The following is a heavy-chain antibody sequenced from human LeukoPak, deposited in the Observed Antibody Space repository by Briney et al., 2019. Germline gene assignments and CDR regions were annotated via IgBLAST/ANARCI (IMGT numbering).Heavy chain of an antibody. CDR2: IYHRGNT. D-gene: IGHD3-16*02. CDR1: TYSISSGYY. V-gene: IGHV4-38-2*01. J-gene: IGHJ4*02. Sequence: SETLSLTCAVSTYSISSGYYWGGIRQPPGQGLEWIGSIYHRGNTYYNPSLKSRVTISVDTSKNQFSLKLSSVTAADTAVYYCARIRMITFGGVIVRTYYFDYWGQGTLVIVSS. CDR3: ARIRMITFGGVIVRTYYFDY.